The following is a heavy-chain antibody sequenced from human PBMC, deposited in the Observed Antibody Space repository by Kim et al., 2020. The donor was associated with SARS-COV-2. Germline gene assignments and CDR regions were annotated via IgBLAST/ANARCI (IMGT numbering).Heavy chain of an antibody. V-gene: IGHV4-34*01. D-gene: IGHD2-15*01. CDR1: GGSFSGYY. CDR3: ARERYCSGGSCYPAPRNYYYYYMDV. J-gene: IGHJ6*03. Sequence: SETLSLTCAVYGGSFSGYYWSWIRQPPGKGLEWIGEINHSGSTNYNPSLKSRVTISVDTSKNQFSLKLSSVTAADTAVYYCARERYCSGGSCYPAPRNYYYYYMDVWGKGTTVTVSS. CDR2: INHSGST.